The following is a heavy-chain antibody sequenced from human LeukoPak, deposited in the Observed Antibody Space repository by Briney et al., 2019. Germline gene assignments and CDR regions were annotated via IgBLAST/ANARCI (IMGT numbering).Heavy chain of an antibody. Sequence: PGGSLRLSCAASGFTFSSYSMNWVRQAPGKVLEWVSPISSSSSYIYYADSVKGRFTISRDNAKNSLYLQMNSLRAEDTAVYYCARDGKKQLGVYYYMDVWGKGTTVTVSS. CDR2: ISSSSSYI. CDR1: GFTFSSYS. J-gene: IGHJ6*03. D-gene: IGHD6-6*01. V-gene: IGHV3-21*01. CDR3: ARDGKKQLGVYYYMDV.